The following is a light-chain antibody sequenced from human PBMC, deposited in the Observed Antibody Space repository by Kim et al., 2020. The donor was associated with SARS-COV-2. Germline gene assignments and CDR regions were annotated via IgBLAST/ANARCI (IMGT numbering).Light chain of an antibody. V-gene: IGLV1-44*01. J-gene: IGLJ3*02. CDR3: GAWDTSRNGPV. CDR1: SSNVGSNT. Sequence: GQRITISCSGSSSNVGSNTVNWYQQRPGTDPKHLIYSNNYRPSGVTDRFSGSKSGASAAPATRGLQSDDGADYYCGAWDTSRNGPVFGGGTQLTVL. CDR2: SNN.